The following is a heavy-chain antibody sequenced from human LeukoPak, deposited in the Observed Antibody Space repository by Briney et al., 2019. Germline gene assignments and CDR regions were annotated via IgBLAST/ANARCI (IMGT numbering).Heavy chain of an antibody. CDR2: ITPSDGA. CDR3: ARDRYGDGFAHFDY. J-gene: IGHJ4*02. V-gene: IGHV1-2*02. D-gene: IGHD5-24*01. Sequence: ASVKVSCKSSGYTFTAYAMHWVRQAPGQGLEWMGWITPSDGANYAQKFQGRVTMTRDTSMSTAYMDLNRLTSDDTAVYFCARDRYGDGFAHFDYWGQGTLVTVCS. CDR1: GYTFTAYA.